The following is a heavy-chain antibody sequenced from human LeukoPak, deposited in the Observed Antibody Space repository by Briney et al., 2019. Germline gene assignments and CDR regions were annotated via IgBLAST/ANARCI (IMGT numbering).Heavy chain of an antibody. Sequence: SVKVSCKASGGTFSSYAISWVRQAPGQGLEWMGRIIPILGIANYAQKFQGRVTITADKSTSTAYMELSSLRSEDTAVYYCARHYCSGGSCSYYFDYWGQGTLVTVSS. J-gene: IGHJ4*02. CDR1: GGTFSSYA. CDR3: ARHYCSGGSCSYYFDY. CDR2: IIPILGIA. D-gene: IGHD2-15*01. V-gene: IGHV1-69*04.